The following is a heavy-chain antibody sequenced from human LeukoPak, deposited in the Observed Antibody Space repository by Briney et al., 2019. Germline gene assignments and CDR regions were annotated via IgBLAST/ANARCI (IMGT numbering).Heavy chain of an antibody. D-gene: IGHD2-21*02. J-gene: IGHJ4*02. CDR3: ALGTNCGGDCYRLGFDY. CDR2: IYSGGST. V-gene: IGHV3-53*01. Sequence: GGSLRLSCAASGFTVSSNYMSWVRQAPGKGLEWVSVIYSGGSTYYADFVKGRFTISRDNSKNTLYLQMNSLRAEDTAVYYCALGTNCGGDCYRLGFDYWGQGTLVTVSS. CDR1: GFTVSSNY.